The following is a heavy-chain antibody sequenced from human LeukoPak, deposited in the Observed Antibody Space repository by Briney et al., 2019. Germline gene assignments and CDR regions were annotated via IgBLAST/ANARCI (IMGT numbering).Heavy chain of an antibody. J-gene: IGHJ4*02. CDR1: GYTFTSYA. D-gene: IGHD6-19*01. CDR3: ARKNLGWSTDY. Sequence: ASVKVSCKASGYTFTSYAMHWVRQAPGQRLEWMGWINAGNGNTKYSQKLQGRVTMTTDTSTSTAYMELRSLRSDDTAVYYCARKNLGWSTDYWGQGTLVTVSS. CDR2: INAGNGNT. V-gene: IGHV1-3*01.